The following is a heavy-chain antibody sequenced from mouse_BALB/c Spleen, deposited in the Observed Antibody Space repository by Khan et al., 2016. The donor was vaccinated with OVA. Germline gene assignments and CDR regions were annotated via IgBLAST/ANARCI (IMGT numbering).Heavy chain of an antibody. D-gene: IGHD4-1*01. V-gene: IGHV3-2*02. CDR1: GYSITSDYA. J-gene: IGHJ4*01. Sequence: VQLKESGPGLVKPSQSLSLTCTVAGYSITSDYAWNWIRQFPGNKLEWMGYISYSGSTGNNPSLKSRISITRDTSKNQIFLQFNSVTTEDTATYYCASELGRYYAMDYWGQGTSVTVSS. CDR2: ISYSGST. CDR3: ASELGRYYAMDY.